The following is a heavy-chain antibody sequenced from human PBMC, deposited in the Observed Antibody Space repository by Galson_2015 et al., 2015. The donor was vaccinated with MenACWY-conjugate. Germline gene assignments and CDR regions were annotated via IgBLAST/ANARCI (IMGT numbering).Heavy chain of an antibody. CDR1: GSIFTDYW. Sequence: QSGAEVKKPGESLTISCQGSGSIFTDYWIGWVRQMPGKGLEWMGAIFPADSNTKVSPSFQGQVTISADRSINTAYLQWSSLKASDTAMYYCASQRGGNWGKIFWGQGTLVTISS. J-gene: IGHJ4*02. CDR2: IFPADSNT. D-gene: IGHD7-27*01. CDR3: ASQRGGNWGKIF. V-gene: IGHV5-51*01.